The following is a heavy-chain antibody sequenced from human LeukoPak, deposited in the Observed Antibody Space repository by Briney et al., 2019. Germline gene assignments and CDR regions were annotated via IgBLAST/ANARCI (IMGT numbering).Heavy chain of an antibody. CDR2: ISSSGSTI. CDR3: TLAILTGYYPYGMDV. Sequence: GGPLRLSCAASGLTFSDYYMSWIRQAPGKGLEWVSYISSSGSTIYYADSVKGRFTISRDNAKNSLYLQMNSLRAEDTAVYYCTLAILTGYYPYGMDVWGQGTTVTVSS. CDR1: GLTFSDYY. J-gene: IGHJ6*02. D-gene: IGHD3-9*01. V-gene: IGHV3-11*01.